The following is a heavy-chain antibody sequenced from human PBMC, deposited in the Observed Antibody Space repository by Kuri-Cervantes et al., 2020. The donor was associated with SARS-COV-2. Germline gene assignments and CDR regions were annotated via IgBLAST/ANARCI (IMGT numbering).Heavy chain of an antibody. CDR1: GYTLTELS. Sequence: ASVKVSCKVSGYTLTELSMHWVRQAPGKGLEWMGGFDPEDGETIYAQKFQGRVTITRNTSISTAHMELSSLRSEDTAVYYCARLLRGAYYYYYMDVWGKGTTVTVSS. D-gene: IGHD2-21*01. CDR2: FDPEDGET. CDR3: ARLLRGAYYYYYMDV. J-gene: IGHJ6*03. V-gene: IGHV1-24*01.